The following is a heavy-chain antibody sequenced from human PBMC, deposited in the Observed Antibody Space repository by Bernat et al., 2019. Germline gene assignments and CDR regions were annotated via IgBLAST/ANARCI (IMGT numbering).Heavy chain of an antibody. CDR1: GGSVNSGTYY. J-gene: IGHJ4*02. CDR2: IYYSGST. D-gene: IGHD1-26*01. CDR3: ARVWSYGDFDY. Sequence: QVQLQESGPGLVKPSETLSLTCTVSGGSVNSGTYYWSWIRQPPGKGLEWIGYIYYSGSTNYNPSLKSRVTISVDTSKNQFSLKLASVTAADTAVYYCARVWSYGDFDYWGQGTLVTVSS. V-gene: IGHV4-61*01.